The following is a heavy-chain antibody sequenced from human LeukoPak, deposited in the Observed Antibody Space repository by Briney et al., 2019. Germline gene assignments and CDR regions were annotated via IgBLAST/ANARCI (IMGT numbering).Heavy chain of an antibody. V-gene: IGHV4-59*12. J-gene: IGHJ5*02. CDR1: GGSISSYY. CDR3: ARDSIVVVVAARGWFDP. Sequence: SETLSLTCTVSGGSISSYYWSWIRQPPGKGLEWIGYIYYSGSTTYNPSLKSRVTISVDTSKNQFSLKLSSVTAADTAVYYCARDSIVVVVAARGWFDPWGQGTLVTVSS. CDR2: IYYSGST. D-gene: IGHD2-15*01.